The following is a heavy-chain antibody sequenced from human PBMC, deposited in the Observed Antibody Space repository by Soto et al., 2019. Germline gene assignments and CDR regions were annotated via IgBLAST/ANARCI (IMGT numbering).Heavy chain of an antibody. V-gene: IGHV4-4*07. Sequence: PSETLSLTCTVSGGSISSYYWSWIRQPAGKGLEWIGRIYTSGSTNYNPSLKSRVTMSVDTSKNQSSLKLSSVTAADTAVYYCARALVDTTTDYFDYWGQGTLVTVSS. CDR1: GGSISSYY. CDR2: IYTSGST. D-gene: IGHD5-18*01. CDR3: ARALVDTTTDYFDY. J-gene: IGHJ4*02.